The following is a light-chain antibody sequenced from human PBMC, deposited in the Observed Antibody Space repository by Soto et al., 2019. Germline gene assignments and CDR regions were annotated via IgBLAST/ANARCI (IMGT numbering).Light chain of an antibody. CDR3: QQYNSYSRT. CDR2: KAS. Sequence: DIHMTQSPSTLSASVGDSFTLTCRASQSISSWLAWYQQKPGKAPKLLIYKASSLESGVPSRFSGSGSGTEFTLTISSLQPDDFATYYCQQYNSYSRTFGQGTKVDI. CDR1: QSISSW. J-gene: IGKJ1*01. V-gene: IGKV1-5*03.